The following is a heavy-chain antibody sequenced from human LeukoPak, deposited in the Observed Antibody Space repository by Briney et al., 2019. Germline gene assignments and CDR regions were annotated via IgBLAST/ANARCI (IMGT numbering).Heavy chain of an antibody. V-gene: IGHV1-2*06. CDR2: INPISGGT. CDR1: GYTFTGYY. J-gene: IGHJ6*03. CDR3: VRDKDSGYDPYYYYYYMDV. Sequence: ASLKVSCKASGYTFTGYYMHWVRHAPGQGLEWMGRINPISGGTNYAQKFQGRVTMTRDTSISTAYMELSSLRSDDTAVYYCVRDKDSGYDPYYYYYYMDVWGKGTTVTVS. D-gene: IGHD5-12*01.